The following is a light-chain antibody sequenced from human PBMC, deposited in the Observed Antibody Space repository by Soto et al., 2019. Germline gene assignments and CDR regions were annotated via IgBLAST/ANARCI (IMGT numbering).Light chain of an antibody. CDR2: WAS. Sequence: DIVMTQSPDSLAVSLGERATINCKSSQSVLYSSNNKNYLAWYQQKPGQPPKLLIYWASTRESGVPDRFSGSGSGTDFTLTISSPQAEDVAVYYCQQYFNIPYTFGQGTKLGIK. V-gene: IGKV4-1*01. J-gene: IGKJ2*01. CDR1: QSVLYSSNNKNY. CDR3: QQYFNIPYT.